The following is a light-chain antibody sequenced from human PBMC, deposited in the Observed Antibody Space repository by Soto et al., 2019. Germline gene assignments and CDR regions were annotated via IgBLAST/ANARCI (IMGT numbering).Light chain of an antibody. V-gene: IGKV1-5*01. CDR3: QQYNSYWT. CDR1: QSISSW. Sequence: DIQMTQCPSTVSASVVDRVTITCRASQSISSWLAWYQQKPGKAPKVLIYDASSLESGVPSRFSGSGSGTEFTLTTSSLQPDDFAIYYCQQYNSYWTFGQGTKVDIK. J-gene: IGKJ1*01. CDR2: DAS.